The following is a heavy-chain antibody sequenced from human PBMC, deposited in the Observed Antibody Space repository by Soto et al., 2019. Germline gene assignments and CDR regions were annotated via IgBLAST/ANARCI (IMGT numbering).Heavy chain of an antibody. CDR3: ARAVGPFDY. CDR1: GFTFSTYG. CDR2: IWYAGSHK. J-gene: IGHJ4*02. Sequence: QVQLVESGGGVVQPGRSLRLSCAASGFTFSTYGMHWVRQAPGMGLEWVAVIWYAGSHKDYADSVKGRFTISRDNSKNTLYLQMPSLRVEDTAVYYCARAVGPFDYWGQGTLVTVSS. D-gene: IGHD1-26*01. V-gene: IGHV3-33*01.